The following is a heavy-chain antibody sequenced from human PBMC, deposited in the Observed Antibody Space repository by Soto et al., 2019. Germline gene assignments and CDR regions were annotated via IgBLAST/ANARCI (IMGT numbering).Heavy chain of an antibody. J-gene: IGHJ4*02. CDR1: GFTFTTYA. V-gene: IGHV3-23*01. CDR3: AKDWYEDY. CDR2: INSAGTT. D-gene: IGHD6-13*01. Sequence: EVQLLESGGGLVQPGGSLRLSCAASGFTFTTYAMTWVRQAPGKGLEWVSAINSAGTTYYADSVKGRFTISRDNAKNTLYLQMKGLRAEDTAVYYCAKDWYEDYWGQGTLVTVSS.